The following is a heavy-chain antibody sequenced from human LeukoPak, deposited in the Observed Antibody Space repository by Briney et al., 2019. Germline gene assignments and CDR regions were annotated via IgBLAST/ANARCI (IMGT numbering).Heavy chain of an antibody. D-gene: IGHD2/OR15-2a*01. J-gene: IGHJ4*02. CDR2: IYSGGST. V-gene: IGHV3-66*01. CDR1: GFTVSSNY. CDR3: ARGDPNMEPFDY. Sequence: GGSLRLSCAASGFTVSSNYMSWVRQAPGKGLEWVSVIYSGGSTYYADSVKGRFTISRDNSKNTLYLQMNSLRAEDTAVYYCARGDPNMEPFDYWGQGTLVTVSS.